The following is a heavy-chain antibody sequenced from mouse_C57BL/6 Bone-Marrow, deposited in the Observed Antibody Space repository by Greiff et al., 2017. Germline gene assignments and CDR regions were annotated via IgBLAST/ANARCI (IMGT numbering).Heavy chain of an antibody. CDR3: TITTVGGFAY. CDR1: GFNIKDYY. Sequence: VQLQQSGAELVRPGASVKLSCTASGFNIKDYYMHWVKQRPEQGLEWIGRIDPEDGDTEYAPKFQGKATLTADTSSNTAYLQLSSLTSEDTAVYYCTITTVGGFAYWGQGTLVTVSA. V-gene: IGHV14-1*01. J-gene: IGHJ3*01. CDR2: IDPEDGDT. D-gene: IGHD1-1*01.